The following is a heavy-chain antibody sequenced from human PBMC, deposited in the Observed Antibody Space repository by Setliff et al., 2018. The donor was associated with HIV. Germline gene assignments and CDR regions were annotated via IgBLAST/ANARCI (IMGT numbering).Heavy chain of an antibody. D-gene: IGHD6-6*01. CDR1: GFTFSSYG. Sequence: GGSLSLSCAASGFTFSSYGMHWVRQAPGKGLEWVAVIWYDGSNKYYADSVKGRFTISRDNSKNTLYLQMNSLRAEDTAVYYCAKDQRGSSYNWFDPWGQGTLVTVSS. V-gene: IGHV3-33*06. CDR3: AKDQRGSSYNWFDP. CDR2: IWYDGSNK. J-gene: IGHJ5*02.